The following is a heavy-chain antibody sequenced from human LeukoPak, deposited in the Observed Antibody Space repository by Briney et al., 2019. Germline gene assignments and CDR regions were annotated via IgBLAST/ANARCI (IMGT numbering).Heavy chain of an antibody. CDR1: GFTFSSYE. J-gene: IGHJ5*02. Sequence: PGGSLRLSCAASGFTFSSYEMNWVRQAPGKGLEWVSYISSSGSTIYYADSVKGRFTISRDNAKNSLYLQMNSLRAEDTAVYYCARDERTTVTTHWFDPWGQGTLVTVSS. D-gene: IGHD4-17*01. CDR2: ISSSGSTI. V-gene: IGHV3-48*03. CDR3: ARDERTTVTTHWFDP.